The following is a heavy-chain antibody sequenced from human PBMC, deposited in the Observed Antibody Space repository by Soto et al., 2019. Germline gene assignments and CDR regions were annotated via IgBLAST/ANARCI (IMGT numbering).Heavy chain of an antibody. V-gene: IGHV1-69*06. J-gene: IGHJ4*02. Sequence: SVKVSCKASGGTFSSYAISWVRQAPGQGLEWMGGIIPIFGTANYAQKFQGRVTITADKSTSTAYMELSSLRSEDTAVYYCASTGAYSSSWYRDYWGQGTLVTVSS. CDR3: ASTGAYSSSWYRDY. CDR2: IIPIFGTA. CDR1: GGTFSSYA. D-gene: IGHD6-13*01.